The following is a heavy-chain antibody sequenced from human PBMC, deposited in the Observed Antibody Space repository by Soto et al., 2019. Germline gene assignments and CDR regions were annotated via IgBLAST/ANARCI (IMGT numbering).Heavy chain of an antibody. J-gene: IGHJ5*02. D-gene: IGHD3-22*01. CDR3: AKDWEYYYDSSGAQSSWFDP. Sequence: QVQLVESGGGVVQPGRSLRLSCAASGFTFSSYGMHWVRQAPGKGLEWVAVISYDGSIKYYADSVKGRFTISRDNSKNTLYLQMNSLRAEDTAVYYCAKDWEYYYDSSGAQSSWFDPWGQGTLVTVSS. CDR1: GFTFSSYG. CDR2: ISYDGSIK. V-gene: IGHV3-30*18.